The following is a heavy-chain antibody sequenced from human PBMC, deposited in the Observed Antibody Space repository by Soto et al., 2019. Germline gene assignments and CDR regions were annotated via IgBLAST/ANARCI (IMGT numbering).Heavy chain of an antibody. CDR3: ARARPPSSRERDCSSTSCYPSEVAYYYYGMDV. D-gene: IGHD2-2*01. J-gene: IGHJ6*02. CDR2: IIPIFGTA. CDR1: GGTFSSYA. Sequence: SVKVSCKASGGTFSSYAISWVRQAPGQGLEWMGGIIPIFGTANYAQKFQGRVTITADESTSTAYMELSSLRSEDTAVYYCARARPPSSRERDCSSTSCYPSEVAYYYYGMDVWGQGTTVTVSS. V-gene: IGHV1-69*13.